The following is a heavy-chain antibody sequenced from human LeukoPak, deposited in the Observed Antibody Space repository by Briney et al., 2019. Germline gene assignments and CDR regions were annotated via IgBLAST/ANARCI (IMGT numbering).Heavy chain of an antibody. CDR3: ARVYYGSGSLYYYYYYMDV. CDR1: GFTVSSNY. D-gene: IGHD3-10*01. Sequence: QPGGSLRLSCAASGFTVSSNYMSWVRQAPGKGLEWVSVIYSGGRTYYADSVKGRFTISRDNSKNKLYLQMNSLRAEDTAVYYCARVYYGSGSLYYYYYYMDVWGKGTTVTISS. J-gene: IGHJ6*03. V-gene: IGHV3-53*01. CDR2: IYSGGRT.